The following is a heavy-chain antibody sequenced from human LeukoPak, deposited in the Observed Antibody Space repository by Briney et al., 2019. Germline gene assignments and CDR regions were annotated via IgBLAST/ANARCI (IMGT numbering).Heavy chain of an antibody. D-gene: IGHD5-24*01. CDR2: FSGRGGGT. CDR1: GFTFSSYA. V-gene: IGHV3-23*01. Sequence: GGSLRLSCATSGFTFSSYAMSWVRQAPGKGLEWVSSFSGRGGGTYYADSVKGRFTISRDNSKNTLYLQMNSLRAEDTAVYYCARSGYNRFDYWGQGTLVTVLS. J-gene: IGHJ4*02. CDR3: ARSGYNRFDY.